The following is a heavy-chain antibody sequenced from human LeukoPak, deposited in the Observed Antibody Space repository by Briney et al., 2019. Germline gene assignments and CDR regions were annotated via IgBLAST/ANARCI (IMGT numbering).Heavy chain of an antibody. D-gene: IGHD3-22*01. CDR1: GFTFSSYW. Sequence: PGGSLRLSCAASGFTFSSYWMHWVRQAPGKGLVWVSRINSDGSTTSYADSVKGRFTISRDNAKNTLYLQMNSLRAEDTAVYYCARVAYYYDSSGYYFDYWGQGTLVTVPS. J-gene: IGHJ4*02. V-gene: IGHV3-74*01. CDR3: ARVAYYYDSSGYYFDY. CDR2: INSDGSTT.